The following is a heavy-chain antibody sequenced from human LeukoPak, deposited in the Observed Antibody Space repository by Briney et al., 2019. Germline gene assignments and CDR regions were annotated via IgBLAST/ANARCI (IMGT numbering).Heavy chain of an antibody. CDR2: IYYSGNT. J-gene: IGHJ4*02. CDR3: ARVNGGNLAVDY. V-gene: IGHV4-38-2*02. CDR1: GYSISSDYY. D-gene: IGHD4-23*01. Sequence: SETLSLTCTVYGYSISSDYYWGWIRQPPGKGLEWIGSIYYSGNTYYNPSLKSRVTISVDTSKNQFSLKLSSVTAADTAVYYCARVNGGNLAVDYWGQGTLVTVSS.